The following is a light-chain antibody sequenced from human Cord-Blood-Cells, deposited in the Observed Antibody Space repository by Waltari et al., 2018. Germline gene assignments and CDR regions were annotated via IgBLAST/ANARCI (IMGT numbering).Light chain of an antibody. V-gene: IGKV1-8*01. Sequence: AIRMTQSPSSFSASTGDRVTITCRASQGISSYLAWYQQKPGKAPKLLIYAASTLQSGVSSRFSGSGSGTDFTLTSSCLQSEDFATYYCQQYYSYPYTFGQGTKLEI. CDR3: QQYYSYPYT. J-gene: IGKJ2*01. CDR2: AAS. CDR1: QGISSY.